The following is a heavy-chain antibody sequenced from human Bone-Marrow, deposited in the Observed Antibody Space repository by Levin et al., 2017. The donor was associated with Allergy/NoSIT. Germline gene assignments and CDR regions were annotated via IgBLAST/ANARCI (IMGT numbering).Heavy chain of an antibody. Sequence: SQTLSLTCTVFGGSISSTYYYWGWIRQPPGRGLEWIGSIYYTGFTSYNPSLKSRVTISVDTSKNQLSLKLSSLTAADTAVYYCARQPYYDFWSGYYIDYWGQGTLVTVSS. J-gene: IGHJ4*02. CDR3: ARQPYYDFWSGYYIDY. CDR2: IYYTGFT. V-gene: IGHV4-39*01. D-gene: IGHD3-3*01. CDR1: GGSISSTYYY.